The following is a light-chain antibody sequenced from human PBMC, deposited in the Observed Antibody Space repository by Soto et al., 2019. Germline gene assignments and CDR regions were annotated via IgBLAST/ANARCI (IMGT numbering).Light chain of an antibody. CDR1: SGSIASNY. J-gene: IGLJ2*01. V-gene: IGLV6-57*04. Sequence: NFMLTQPHSVSASPGKTVTISCTRSSGSIASNYVHWHQQRPGSAPTPVMYENDLRPSGVPDRFSGSIDSSSNSASLTISGLETEDEADYYCQSYDSSYVIFGGGTKLTVL. CDR3: QSYDSSYVI. CDR2: END.